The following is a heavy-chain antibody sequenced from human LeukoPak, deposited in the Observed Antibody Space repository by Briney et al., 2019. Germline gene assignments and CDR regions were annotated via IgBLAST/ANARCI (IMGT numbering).Heavy chain of an antibody. D-gene: IGHD6-19*01. CDR1: GYTFTGYY. CDR3: ARRAVDNSYYYYMDV. CDR2: INPNSGGT. Sequence: ASVKVSCKASGYTFTGYYMHWVRQAPGQGLEWMGWINPNSGGTNYAQKFQGRVTMTEDTSTDTAYMELSSLRSEDTAVYYCARRAVDNSYYYYMDVWGKGTTVTVSS. V-gene: IGHV1-2*02. J-gene: IGHJ6*03.